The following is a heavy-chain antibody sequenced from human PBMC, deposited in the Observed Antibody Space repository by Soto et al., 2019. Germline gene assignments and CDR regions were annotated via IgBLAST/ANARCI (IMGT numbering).Heavy chain of an antibody. V-gene: IGHV1-69*01. Sequence: QVQLVQSGAEVKKPGSSVKVSCKASGGTFSSYAISWVRQAPGQGLEWMGGIIPIFGTANYAQKFQGRVTITAEESSSTAYMELSSLRAEDTAVYYGARETYCGGDCYTYGAFDIWGQGTMVTVSS. CDR3: ARETYCGGDCYTYGAFDI. CDR2: IIPIFGTA. J-gene: IGHJ3*02. D-gene: IGHD2-21*02. CDR1: GGTFSSYA.